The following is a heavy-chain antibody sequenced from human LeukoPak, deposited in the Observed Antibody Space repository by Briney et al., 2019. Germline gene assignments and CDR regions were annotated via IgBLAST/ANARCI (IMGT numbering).Heavy chain of an antibody. CDR2: INPNSGGT. V-gene: IGHV1-2*02. Sequence: ASVKVSCKASGYTFTGYYMHWVRQAPGQGLEWMGWINPNSGGTNYAQKFQGRVTMTRDTSISTAYMELSRLRSDDTAVYYYARPLRYGYWFDPWGQGTLVTVSS. J-gene: IGHJ5*02. CDR1: GYTFTGYY. CDR3: ARPLRYGYWFDP. D-gene: IGHD3-9*01.